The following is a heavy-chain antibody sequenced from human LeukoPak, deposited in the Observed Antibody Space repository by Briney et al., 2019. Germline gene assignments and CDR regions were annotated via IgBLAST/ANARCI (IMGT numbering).Heavy chain of an antibody. D-gene: IGHD2-2*01. Sequence: PSETLSLTCTVSGGSISSYYWSWIRQPPGKGLEWIGYIYYSGSTNYNPSLKSRVTISVDTSKNQFSLKLSSVTAADTAVYYSARGDIVVVPAAGDAFDIWGQGTMVTVSS. CDR2: IYYSGST. CDR3: ARGDIVVVPAAGDAFDI. J-gene: IGHJ3*02. V-gene: IGHV4-59*01. CDR1: GGSISSYY.